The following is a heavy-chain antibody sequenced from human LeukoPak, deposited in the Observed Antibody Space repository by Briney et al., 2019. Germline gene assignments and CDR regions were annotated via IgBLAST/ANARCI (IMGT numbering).Heavy chain of an antibody. J-gene: IGHJ4*02. CDR1: GFTFSSYA. D-gene: IGHD4-17*01. CDR2: ISGSGGST. V-gene: IGHV3-23*01. Sequence: GGSLRLSCAASGFTFSSYAMSWVRQAPGKGLEWVSAISGSGGSTYYADSVKGRFSISRDNSKNTLYLQMNSLRAEDTAVYFCARDTVTTFDYWGQGTLVTVSS. CDR3: ARDTVTTFDY.